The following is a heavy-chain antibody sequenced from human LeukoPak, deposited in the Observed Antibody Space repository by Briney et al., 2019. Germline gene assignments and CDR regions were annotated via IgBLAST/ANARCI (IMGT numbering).Heavy chain of an antibody. V-gene: IGHV2-5*02. Sequence: SGPTLVNPTQTLTLTCTFSGFSLSTSGVGVGWIRQPPGKALEWLALIYWDDDKRYSPSLKSRLTITKDTSKNQVVLTMTNMDPVDTATYYCAHILGVADCSGGSCYSAPFDYWGQGTLVTVSS. CDR1: GFSLSTSGVG. J-gene: IGHJ4*02. CDR2: IYWDDDK. CDR3: AHILGVADCSGGSCYSAPFDY. D-gene: IGHD2-15*01.